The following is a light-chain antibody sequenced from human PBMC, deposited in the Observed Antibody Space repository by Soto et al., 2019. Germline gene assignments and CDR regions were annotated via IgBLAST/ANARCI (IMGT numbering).Light chain of an antibody. CDR2: ATS. CDR1: QTVISTH. Sequence: IILTQSPGTLSLSPGEGATLSCKASQTVISTHLAWYQQKPGQAPRLLIYATSNRATGIPDRFSGSGSGRDFTLTIDRLEPEDFEVYYCQQYDSSSVTFGQGTRLDIX. V-gene: IGKV3-20*01. CDR3: QQYDSSSVT. J-gene: IGKJ5*01.